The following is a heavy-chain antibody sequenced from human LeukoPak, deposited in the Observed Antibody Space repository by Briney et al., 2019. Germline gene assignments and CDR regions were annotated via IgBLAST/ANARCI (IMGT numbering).Heavy chain of an antibody. CDR3: ARGPRYCSSTSCYFVGHYYYGMDV. D-gene: IGHD2-2*01. J-gene: IGHJ6*02. Sequence: PSETLSLTCTVSGGSISSDYWSWIRQPPGKGLEWIGYIYYTGITNYSPSLTSRVTMSVDTSKNQFSLKLSSVTAADTAVYYCARGPRYCSSTSCYFVGHYYYGMDVWGQGTTVTVSS. V-gene: IGHV4-59*01. CDR2: IYYTGIT. CDR1: GGSISSDY.